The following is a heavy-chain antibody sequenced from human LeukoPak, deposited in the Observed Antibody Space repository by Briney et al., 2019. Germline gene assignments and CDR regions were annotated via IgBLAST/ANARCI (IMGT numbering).Heavy chain of an antibody. J-gene: IGHJ4*02. V-gene: IGHV3-64D*06. Sequence: PGGSLRLSCSASGFTFSSYSMHWVRQAPGKGLEYVSAISSNGGSTYYADSVKGRFTISRDNSKNTLYLQMSSLRAEDTAVYYCVKSVGYCTSTSCYFDYWGQGTLVTVSS. D-gene: IGHD2-2*01. CDR2: ISSNGGST. CDR1: GFTFSSYS. CDR3: VKSVGYCTSTSCYFDY.